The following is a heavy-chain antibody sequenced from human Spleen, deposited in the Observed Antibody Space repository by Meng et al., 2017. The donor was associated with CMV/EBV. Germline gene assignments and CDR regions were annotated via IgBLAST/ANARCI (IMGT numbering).Heavy chain of an antibody. CDR1: GFTVSSNY. Sequence: GESLKISCAASGFTVSSNYMSWVRQAPGKGLEWVSVIYSGGSRTYYADSVKGRFTISRDNSKNTLYLQMNSLRAEDTAVYYCAKEGNRGRYDYWGQGTLVTV. CDR3: AKEGNRGRYDY. J-gene: IGHJ4*02. D-gene: IGHD1-14*01. V-gene: IGHV3-23*03. CDR2: IYSGGSRT.